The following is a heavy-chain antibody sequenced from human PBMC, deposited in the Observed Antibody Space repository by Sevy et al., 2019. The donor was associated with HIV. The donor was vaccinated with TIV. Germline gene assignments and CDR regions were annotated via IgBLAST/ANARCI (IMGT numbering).Heavy chain of an antibody. CDR3: ARGDIVVVPAAIPTWDY. CDR1: GFTFSSYA. V-gene: IGHV3-30-3*01. CDR2: ISEDGSNK. Sequence: GGSLRLSCAASGFTFSSYAMHWVRQAPGKGLEWVAVISEDGSNKYYADSVKGRFTLSRDNSKYTMYVQMNSLRAGDTAVYYCARGDIVVVPAAIPTWDYWGQGTLVTVSS. J-gene: IGHJ4*02. D-gene: IGHD2-2*02.